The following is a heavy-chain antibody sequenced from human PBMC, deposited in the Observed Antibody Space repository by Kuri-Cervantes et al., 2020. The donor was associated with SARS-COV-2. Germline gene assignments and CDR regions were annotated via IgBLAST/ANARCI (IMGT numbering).Heavy chain of an antibody. V-gene: IGHV3-48*01. J-gene: IGHJ3*02. CDR3: ARGEHYARAKIGEDGLDI. CDR2: ITSSSSTV. CDR1: GFTLGTYS. D-gene: IGHD2-2*01. Sequence: GGSLRLSCAASGFTLGTYSMNWVRQAPGKGLDWLSYITSSSSTVYYADSVKGRFSISRDNAKNSLYLQMNSLRAEDTAVYYCARGEHYARAKIGEDGLDIWGQGTMVTVPS.